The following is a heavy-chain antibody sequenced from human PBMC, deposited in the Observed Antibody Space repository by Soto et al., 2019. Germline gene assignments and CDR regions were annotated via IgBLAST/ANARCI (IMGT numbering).Heavy chain of an antibody. V-gene: IGHV4-39*01. Sequence: QLQLQESGPGLVKPSETLSLTCTVSGGSISSSNSYWGWIRQPPGKGLEWIGSIYYSGSTYYNPSLTSRVSIPVDTSKNPFSLKLSSVTAADTAVYYCARRGFMGATTIDYWGQGTLVTVSS. J-gene: IGHJ4*02. D-gene: IGHD1-26*01. CDR2: IYYSGST. CDR1: GGSISSSNSY. CDR3: ARRGFMGATTIDY.